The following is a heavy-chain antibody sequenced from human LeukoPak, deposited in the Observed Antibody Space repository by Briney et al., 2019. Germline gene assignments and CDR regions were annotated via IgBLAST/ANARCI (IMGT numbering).Heavy chain of an antibody. CDR3: ARGNSFLLPPV. CDR1: GFTFSSYS. D-gene: IGHD4-23*01. CDR2: ISSSSSTI. Sequence: GGSLRLSCAASGFTFSSYSMNWVRQAPGKGLEWVSYISSSSSTIYYADSVKGRFTISRDNAKNSLYLQMNSLRAEDTAVYYCARGNSFLLPPVWGQGTLVTVSS. J-gene: IGHJ4*02. V-gene: IGHV3-48*01.